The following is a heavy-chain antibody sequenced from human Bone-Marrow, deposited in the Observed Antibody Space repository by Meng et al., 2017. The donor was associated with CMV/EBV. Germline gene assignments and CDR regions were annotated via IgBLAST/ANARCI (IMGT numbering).Heavy chain of an antibody. D-gene: IGHD3-22*01. V-gene: IGHV1-2*02. CDR3: ARGRAIYDSSGYSHDY. J-gene: IGHJ4*02. Sequence: GYTFTDYYMHWVRQAPGQGLEWMGWINPNNVGTNYAQKFQGRVTMTRDTPISTAYMELSRLKSDDTAVYYCARGRAIYDSSGYSHDYWGQGTLVTVSS. CDR2: INPNNVGT. CDR1: GYTFTDYY.